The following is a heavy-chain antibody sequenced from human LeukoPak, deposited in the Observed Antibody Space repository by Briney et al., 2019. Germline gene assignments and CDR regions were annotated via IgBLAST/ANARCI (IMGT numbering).Heavy chain of an antibody. D-gene: IGHD5-12*01. CDR1: GGSISSYY. J-gene: IGHJ5*02. CDR2: IYYSGST. V-gene: IGHV4-59*01. CDR3: ARGHRTRVATIPMGRLSWFDP. Sequence: SETLSLTCTVSGGSISSYYWSWIRQPPGKGLEWIGYIYYSGSTNYNPSLKSRVTISVDTSKNQFSLKLSSVTAADTAVYYCARGHRTRVATIPMGRLSWFDPWGQGTLVTVSS.